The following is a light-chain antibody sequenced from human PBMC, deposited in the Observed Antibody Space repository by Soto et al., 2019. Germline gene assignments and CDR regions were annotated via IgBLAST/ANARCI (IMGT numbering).Light chain of an antibody. V-gene: IGKV3-20*01. J-gene: IGKJ2*01. CDR3: QQYCSSPRT. Sequence: EIVLTQSPGTLSLSPGERATLSCRASQSVSSSFLAWYQQKPGQAPRLLIYGASSRATGVPDRFSGSGSGTDFTLTISRLEPDDFAVYYCQQYCSSPRTFGQGTKLEIK. CDR2: GAS. CDR1: QSVSSSF.